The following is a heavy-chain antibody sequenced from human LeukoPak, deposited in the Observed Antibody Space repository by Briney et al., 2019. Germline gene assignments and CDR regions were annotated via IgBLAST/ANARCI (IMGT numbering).Heavy chain of an antibody. Sequence: PSGTLSLTCGVSGGSITSTNYWTWVRQPPGKGLEWIGEVNLQGSTNYNPSLMGRVAISVDMSENHISLQLTSVTAADTAVYYCASGDGYKFFDYWGQGTLVTVSS. CDR3: ASGDGYKFFDY. CDR1: GGSITSTNY. D-gene: IGHD5-24*01. V-gene: IGHV4-4*02. J-gene: IGHJ4*02. CDR2: VNLQGST.